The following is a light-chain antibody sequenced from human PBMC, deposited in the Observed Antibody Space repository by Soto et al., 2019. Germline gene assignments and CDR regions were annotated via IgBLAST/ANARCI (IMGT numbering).Light chain of an antibody. CDR2: EVS. Sequence: QSVLTQPPSASGSPGQSVTISCTGTSSDVGGYNYVSWYQQHPGKAPKLMICEVSKRPSGVPDRFSGSKSGNTASLTVSGLQAEDEADYYCSSYAGSNNYVLGTGTKVTVL. J-gene: IGLJ1*01. CDR3: SSYAGSNNYV. CDR1: SSDVGGYNY. V-gene: IGLV2-8*01.